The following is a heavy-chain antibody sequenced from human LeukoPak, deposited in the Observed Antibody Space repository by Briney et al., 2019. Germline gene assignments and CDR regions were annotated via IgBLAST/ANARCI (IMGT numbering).Heavy chain of an antibody. V-gene: IGHV5-51*01. CDR1: GYSFTTYW. Sequence: GESLKISCKASGYSFTTYWIGWVRQMPGKGLEWIGLIYPGDSDTRYSPSFQGQVTISGDRSVSPAFLQWNNLKASDTAMYYCARGNTATYYDWFDPWGQGTLVTVSS. D-gene: IGHD1-26*01. CDR3: ARGNTATYYDWFDP. J-gene: IGHJ5*02. CDR2: IYPGDSDT.